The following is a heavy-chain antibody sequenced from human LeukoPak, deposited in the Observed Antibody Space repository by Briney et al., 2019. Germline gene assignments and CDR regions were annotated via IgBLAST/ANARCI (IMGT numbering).Heavy chain of an antibody. Sequence: SQTLSLTCTVSGGSISSGSYYWSWIRQPAGKGLEWIGRIYTSGSTNYNPSLKSRVTISVDTSKNQFSLKLSSVTAADTAVYYCARSRDGYGTNSYYYYYYYMDLWGKGTTVTISS. J-gene: IGHJ6*03. CDR3: ARSRDGYGTNSYYYYYYYMDL. CDR2: IYTSGST. V-gene: IGHV4-61*02. CDR1: GGSISSGSYY. D-gene: IGHD5-24*01.